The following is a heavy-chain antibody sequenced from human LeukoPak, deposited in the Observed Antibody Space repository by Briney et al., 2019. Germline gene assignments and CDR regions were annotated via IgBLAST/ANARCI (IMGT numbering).Heavy chain of an antibody. CDR1: GFTFSDSY. CDR3: ARPRGCGSSRCNNFDY. CDR2: ISGSGHDI. J-gene: IGHJ4*02. Sequence: GGSLRLSCAASGFTFSDSYMTWVRQAPGKGVEWVAYISGSGHDINYSESAKGRFTISRDNAKNSLYLQMSGLRVEDTAVYYCARPRGCGSSRCNNFDYWGQGTLVTVSS. V-gene: IGHV3-11*04. D-gene: IGHD2-2*01.